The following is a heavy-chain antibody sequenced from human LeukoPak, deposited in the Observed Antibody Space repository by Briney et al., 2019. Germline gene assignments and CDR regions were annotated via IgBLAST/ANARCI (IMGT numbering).Heavy chain of an antibody. CDR1: GFTFGSYS. CDR3: ARDYYYDSGSSYGMDV. D-gene: IGHD3-10*01. CDR2: ISSSSSHT. Sequence: PGGSLRLSCVASGFTFGSYSMNWVRQAPGKGLEWLSYISSSSSHTSYADSVKGRFTISRDNAKNSLYLLMNSLRAEDTAVYYCARDYYYDSGSSYGMDVWGQGTTVTVSS. J-gene: IGHJ6*02. V-gene: IGHV3-21*05.